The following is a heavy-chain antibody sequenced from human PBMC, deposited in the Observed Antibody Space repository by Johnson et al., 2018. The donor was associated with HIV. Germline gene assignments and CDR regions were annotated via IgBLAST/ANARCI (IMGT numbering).Heavy chain of an antibody. D-gene: IGHD1-26*01. Sequence: QVQLVESGGGVVQPGRSLRLSCAASGFTFSSYGMHWVRQAPGKGLEWVAVMWYDGSNKYYADSVKGRFTISRDNAKNSLYLQMNSLRAEDTAVYYCARASYVDAFDIWGQGTMVTVSS. CDR1: GFTFSSYG. J-gene: IGHJ3*02. CDR3: ARASYVDAFDI. V-gene: IGHV3-33*08. CDR2: MWYDGSNK.